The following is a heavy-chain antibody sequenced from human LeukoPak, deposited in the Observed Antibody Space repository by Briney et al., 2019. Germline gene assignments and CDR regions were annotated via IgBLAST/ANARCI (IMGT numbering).Heavy chain of an antibody. Sequence: SETLSLTCAVSGASVSDTSFYWGWIRQPPGKGLQWIGNIYYSGSTYYNPSLNSRLTMSVDTSRNQFSLTMTSMAAADTAVYYCARLRKGRYFDYIFDFWGQGTLLTVSS. CDR1: GASVSDTSFY. V-gene: IGHV4-39*01. CDR2: IYYSGST. CDR3: ARLRKGRYFDYIFDF. D-gene: IGHD3-9*01. J-gene: IGHJ4*02.